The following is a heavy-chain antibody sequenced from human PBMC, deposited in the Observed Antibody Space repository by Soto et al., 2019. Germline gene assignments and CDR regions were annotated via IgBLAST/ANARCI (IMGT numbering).Heavy chain of an antibody. J-gene: IGHJ4*02. CDR1: GVSITPYY. D-gene: IGHD1-20*01. CDR2: VYHTGNT. CDR3: AREQYNWKL. V-gene: IGHV4-59*01. Sequence: QVQLQESGTGLVKPSETLSLTCTVSGVSITPYYWTWIRHPPGKGLEWIGYVYHTGNTYYNPSLKSRVTISLDTSKNQVSLRLKSVTAADTAVYYCAREQYNWKLWGQGTLVTVSS.